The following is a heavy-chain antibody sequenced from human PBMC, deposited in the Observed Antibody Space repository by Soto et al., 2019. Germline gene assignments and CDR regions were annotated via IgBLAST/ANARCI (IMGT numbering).Heavy chain of an antibody. CDR2: IYYGGST. D-gene: IGHD2-15*01. Sequence: PSETLSLTCTVSGGSISSGDYYWSWIRQPPGKGLEWIGYIYYGGSTYYNPSLKSRVTISVDTSKNQFSLKLSSVTAADTAVYYCARGDIVVVVAAMTPYFDYWGQGTLVTVSS. CDR1: GGSISSGDYY. V-gene: IGHV4-30-4*01. CDR3: ARGDIVVVVAAMTPYFDY. J-gene: IGHJ4*02.